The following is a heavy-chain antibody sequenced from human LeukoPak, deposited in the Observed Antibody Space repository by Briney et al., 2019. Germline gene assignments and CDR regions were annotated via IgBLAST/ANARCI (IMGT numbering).Heavy chain of an antibody. V-gene: IGHV4-59*01. Sequence: SETLSLTCTVSGCSISSYYWSWVRQPPGKGLEWLGYIYYSGSNNYNPSVKTRVTISVETSKNQFSLKLSSVTAADTAVYYCALGTVTTVYFDYWGQGTLVTVSS. CDR2: IYYSGSN. CDR3: ALGTVTTVYFDY. J-gene: IGHJ4*02. CDR1: GCSISSYY. D-gene: IGHD4-11*01.